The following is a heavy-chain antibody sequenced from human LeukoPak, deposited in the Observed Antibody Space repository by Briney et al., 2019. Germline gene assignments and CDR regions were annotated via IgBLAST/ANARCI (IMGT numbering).Heavy chain of an antibody. CDR2: IKQDGSET. V-gene: IGHV3-7*01. Sequence: PGGSLRLSCAASGFTFTNNFMSWVRQVPGKGLEWVANIKQDGSETTYADSVRGRFTIFRDNAKDSVYLQMNSLRVEDTSVYYCAQGDCSGGPCPGPLNWGQGTLVTVSS. CDR1: GFTFTNNF. CDR3: AQGDCSGGPCPGPLN. J-gene: IGHJ4*02. D-gene: IGHD2-15*01.